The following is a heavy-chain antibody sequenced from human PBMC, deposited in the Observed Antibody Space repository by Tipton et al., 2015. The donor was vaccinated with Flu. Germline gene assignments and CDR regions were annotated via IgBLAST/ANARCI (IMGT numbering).Heavy chain of an antibody. CDR1: GGSFSGYY. D-gene: IGHD1-1*01. Sequence: TLSLTCAVYGGSFSGYYWTYIRQPPGKGLEWIGGINHSGDTNYNPSLKSRVTISVDTSKNQFSLKLTSVTAADTAVYSCARALRTTGFDYWGQVTLVTVSS. J-gene: IGHJ4*02. CDR3: ARALRTTGFDY. CDR2: INHSGDT. V-gene: IGHV4-34*01.